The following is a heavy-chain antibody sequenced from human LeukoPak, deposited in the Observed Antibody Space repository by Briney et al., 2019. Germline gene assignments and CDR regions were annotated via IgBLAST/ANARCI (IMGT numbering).Heavy chain of an antibody. V-gene: IGHV4-30-4*08. J-gene: IGHJ4*02. D-gene: IGHD1-26*01. CDR3: ARGRVGATYYFDY. Sequence: SETLSLTCTVSGGSISSGDYYWSWIRQPPGKGLEWIGYIYYSGSTYYNPSLKSRGTISVDTSKNQFSLKLSSVTAADTAVYYCARGRVGATYYFDYWGQGTLVTVSS. CDR1: GGSISSGDYY. CDR2: IYYSGST.